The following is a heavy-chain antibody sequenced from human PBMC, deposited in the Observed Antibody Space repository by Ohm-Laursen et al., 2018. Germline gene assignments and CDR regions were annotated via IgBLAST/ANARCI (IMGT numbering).Heavy chain of an antibody. CDR3: AKDEGTSSSPGY. V-gene: IGHV1-46*01. Sequence: ASVKVSCKASGYTFTNYYMHWVRQAPGQGLEGMGIINTGGGSTSHAQKSQGRLTMTRDTSTSTVYMELSRLRSDDTAAYYCAKDEGTSSSPGYWGQGTLVTVSS. D-gene: IGHD6-6*01. CDR1: GYTFTNYY. CDR2: INTGGGST. J-gene: IGHJ4*02.